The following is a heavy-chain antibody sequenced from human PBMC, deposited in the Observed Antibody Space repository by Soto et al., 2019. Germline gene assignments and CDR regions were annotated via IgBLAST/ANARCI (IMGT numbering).Heavy chain of an antibody. Sequence: PGGSLRLSCAASGFTFSSYAMHWVRQAPGKGLEWVAVISYDGSNKYYADSVKGGFTISRDNSKNTLYLQMNSLRAEDTAVYYCASPARYCTNGVCYRFYYYYGMDVWGQGTTVTVSS. V-gene: IGHV3-30-3*01. D-gene: IGHD2-8*01. CDR2: ISYDGSNK. CDR3: ASPARYCTNGVCYRFYYYYGMDV. CDR1: GFTFSSYA. J-gene: IGHJ6*02.